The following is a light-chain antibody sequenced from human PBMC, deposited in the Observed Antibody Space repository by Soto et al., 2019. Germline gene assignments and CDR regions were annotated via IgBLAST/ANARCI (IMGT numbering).Light chain of an antibody. J-gene: IGKJ4*01. CDR3: LQSHSFPRT. V-gene: IGKV1-12*01. CDR1: QDVGTW. CDR2: GAS. Sequence: DIQMTQSPSSVSAAIGDRVTITCRASQDVGTWVDWYQQQPGKPPKLLIYGASGLHTGVPSRFSGSGSGTDITLTFSALHPEDFVTYFCLQSHSFPRTFGGATNVYIK.